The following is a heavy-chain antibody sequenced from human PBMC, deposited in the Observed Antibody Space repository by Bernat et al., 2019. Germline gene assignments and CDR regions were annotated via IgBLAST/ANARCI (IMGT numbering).Heavy chain of an antibody. Sequence: VQLVESGGGVVQPGRSLRLSCAASGFTFSSYSMNWVRQAPGKGLEWVSYISSSSSYIYYADSVKGRFTISRDNAKNSLYLQMNSLRAEDTAVYYCARGGDTVTTVGFGYWGQGTLVTVSS. J-gene: IGHJ4*02. CDR2: ISSSSSYI. V-gene: IGHV3-21*05. CDR1: GFTFSSYS. D-gene: IGHD4-11*01. CDR3: ARGGDTVTTVGFGY.